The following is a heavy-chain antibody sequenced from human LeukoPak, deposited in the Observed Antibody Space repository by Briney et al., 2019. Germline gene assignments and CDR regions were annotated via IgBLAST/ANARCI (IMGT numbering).Heavy chain of an antibody. CDR2: IIPIFGTA. Sequence: SVKVSCKASGGTFSSYAISWVRQAPGQGLEWMGGIIPIFGTANYAQKFQGRVTITTDESTSTAYMELSSVTAADTAVYYCARIYVWGTKGAFDIWGQGTMVTVSS. D-gene: IGHD3-16*01. CDR3: ARIYVWGTKGAFDI. J-gene: IGHJ3*02. V-gene: IGHV1-69*05. CDR1: GGTFSSYA.